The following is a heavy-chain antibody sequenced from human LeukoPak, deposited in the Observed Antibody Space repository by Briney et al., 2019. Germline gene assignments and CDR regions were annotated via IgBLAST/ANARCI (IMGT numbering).Heavy chain of an antibody. CDR2: MNPNSGNT. Sequence: ASVKVSCKASGYTFTSYDINWVRQATGQGLEWMGWMNPNSGNTGYAQKFQGRVTMTTDTSTTTAYMELRSLSSDDTAVYYCARDYGSGSSGYYYYMDVWGKGTTVTVSS. CDR1: GYTFTSYD. D-gene: IGHD3-10*01. V-gene: IGHV1-8*01. J-gene: IGHJ6*03. CDR3: ARDYGSGSSGYYYYMDV.